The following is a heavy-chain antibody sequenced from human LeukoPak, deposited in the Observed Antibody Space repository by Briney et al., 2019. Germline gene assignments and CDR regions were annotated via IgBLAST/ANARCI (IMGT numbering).Heavy chain of an antibody. CDR2: IYPGDSDT. CDR3: ARQRSSGGFSDAFDI. CDR1: GYSFSSYW. V-gene: IGHV5-51*01. D-gene: IGHD6-19*01. Sequence: GESLKISCKGSGYSFSSYWIGWVRQMPGKGLEWLGLIYPGDSDTRYSPSFQGQVTISADKFISTAYLQWSSLKASDTAMYYCARQRSSGGFSDAFDIWGQGTMVTVSS. J-gene: IGHJ3*02.